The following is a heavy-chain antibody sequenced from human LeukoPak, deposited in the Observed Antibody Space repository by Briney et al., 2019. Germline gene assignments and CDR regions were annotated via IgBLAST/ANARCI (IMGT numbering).Heavy chain of an antibody. D-gene: IGHD3-16*01. J-gene: IGHJ1*01. CDR3: ARHRGPRTIMDFHH. CDR2: IYYSGST. V-gene: IGHV4-39*01. CDR1: GGSISSSNYY. Sequence: PSETLSLTCTVSGGSISSSNYYWGWIRQPPGKGLEWIGSIYYSGSTYYNPSLKSRVTISVDTSKNQFSLKLNSVTAADTAVYYCARHRGPRTIMDFHHWGQGTLVTVSS.